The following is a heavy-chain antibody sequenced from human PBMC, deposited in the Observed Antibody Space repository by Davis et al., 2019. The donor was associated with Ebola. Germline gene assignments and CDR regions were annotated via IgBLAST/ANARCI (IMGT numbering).Heavy chain of an antibody. J-gene: IGHJ4*02. Sequence: GESLKISCAASGFTVSSNYMSWVRQAPGKGLEWVSVIYSGGSTYYADSVKGRFTISRDNSKNTLYLQMNSLRAEDTAVYYCARGLLWFGELSGYYLDYWGQGTLVTVSS. CDR3: ARGLLWFGELSGYYLDY. CDR1: GFTVSSNY. D-gene: IGHD3-10*01. V-gene: IGHV3-66*01. CDR2: IYSGGST.